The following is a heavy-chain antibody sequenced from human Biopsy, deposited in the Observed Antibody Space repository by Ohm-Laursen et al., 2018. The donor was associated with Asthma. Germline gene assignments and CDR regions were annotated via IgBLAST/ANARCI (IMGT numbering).Heavy chain of an antibody. D-gene: IGHD6-19*01. J-gene: IGHJ4*02. V-gene: IGHV3-23*01. CDR3: AREGIAVAHFDY. CDR2: ISGSGGST. CDR1: GFTFSSYA. Sequence: SLRLSCAAPGFTFSSYAMSWVRQAPGKGLEWVSAISGSGGSTYYADSVKGRFTISRDNSKNTLYLQMNSLRAEDTAVYYCAREGIAVAHFDYWGQGTLATVSS.